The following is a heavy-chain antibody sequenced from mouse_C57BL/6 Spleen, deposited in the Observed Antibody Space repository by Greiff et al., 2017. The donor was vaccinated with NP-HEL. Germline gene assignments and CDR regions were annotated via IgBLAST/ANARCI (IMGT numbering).Heavy chain of an antibody. V-gene: IGHV5-17*01. D-gene: IGHD2-1*01. CDR2: ISSGSSTI. CDR3: ARGDYGNLFAY. CDR1: GFTFSDYG. Sequence: DVHLVESGGGLVKPGGSLKLSCAASGFTFSDYGMHWVRQAPEKGLEWVAYISSGSSTIYYADTVKGRFTISRDNAKNTLFLQMTSLRSEDTAMYYCARGDYGNLFAYWGQGTLVTVSA. J-gene: IGHJ3*01.